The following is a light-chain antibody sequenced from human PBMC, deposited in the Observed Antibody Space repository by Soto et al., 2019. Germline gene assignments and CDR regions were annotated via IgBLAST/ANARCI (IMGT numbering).Light chain of an antibody. CDR3: GTWDNSLSAGV. CDR1: IGSSY. V-gene: IGLV1-51*02. Sequence: QSVLTQPPSVSAAPGQKVTISCSGIGSSYISWYQQLPGTAPKLLVYESNKRPSGIPDRFSGSKSGTSATLGITGLQTGDEDDYYCGTWDNSLSAGVFGGGTKVTVL. CDR2: ESN. J-gene: IGLJ2*01.